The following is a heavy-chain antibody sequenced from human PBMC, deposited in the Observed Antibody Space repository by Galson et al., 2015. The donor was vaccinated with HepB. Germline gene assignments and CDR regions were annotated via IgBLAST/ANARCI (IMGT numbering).Heavy chain of an antibody. Sequence: SLRLSCAASGFTFDDYAMHWVRQAPGKGLEWVSGISWNSGSIGYADSVKGRFTISRDNAKNSLYLQMNSLRAEDTALYYCAKDGSSGFFDIWGQGTMVTVSS. CDR2: ISWNSGSI. V-gene: IGHV3-9*01. J-gene: IGHJ3*02. D-gene: IGHD3-22*01. CDR1: GFTFDDYA. CDR3: AKDGSSGFFDI.